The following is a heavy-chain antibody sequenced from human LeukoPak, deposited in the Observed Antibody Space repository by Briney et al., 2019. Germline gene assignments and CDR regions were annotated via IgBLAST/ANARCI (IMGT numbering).Heavy chain of an antibody. CDR1: GGSFSGYY. CDR2: INHSGST. V-gene: IGHV4-34*01. CDR3: ARGPRFDYVWGGYRRSLADY. D-gene: IGHD3-16*02. J-gene: IGHJ4*02. Sequence: SETLSLTCAVYGGSFSGYYWSWIRQPPGKGLEWIGEINHSGSTNYNPSLKSRVTISVDTSKNQFSLKLSSVTAADTAVYYCARGPRFDYVWGGYRRSLADYWGQGTLVTVSS.